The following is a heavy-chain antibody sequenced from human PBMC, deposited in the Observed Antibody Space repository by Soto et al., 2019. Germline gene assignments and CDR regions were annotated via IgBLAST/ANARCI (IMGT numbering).Heavy chain of an antibody. D-gene: IGHD2-15*01. CDR3: ARAQGYCSGGSCYHDYGDYLRLDY. Sequence: GGSLRLSCAASGFTFSSYGMHWVRQAPGKGLEWVAVIWYDGSNKYYADSVKGRFTISRDNSKNTLYLQMNSLRAEDTAVYYCARAQGYCSGGSCYHDYGDYLRLDYWGQGTLVTVSS. V-gene: IGHV3-33*01. CDR1: GFTFSSYG. J-gene: IGHJ4*02. CDR2: IWYDGSNK.